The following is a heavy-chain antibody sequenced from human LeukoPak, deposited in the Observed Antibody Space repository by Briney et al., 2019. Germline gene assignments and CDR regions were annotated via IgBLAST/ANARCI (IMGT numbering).Heavy chain of an antibody. CDR3: ARGEVVVAASAFDY. J-gene: IGHJ4*02. CDR1: GYTFTGYY. V-gene: IGHV1-2*02. D-gene: IGHD2-15*01. Sequence: ASVKVSCKACGYTFTGYYMHWVRQAPGQGLEWMGWINPNSGGTNYAQKFQGRVTMTRDTSISTAYMELSRLRSDDTAVYYCARGEVVVAASAFDYWGQGTLVTVSS. CDR2: INPNSGGT.